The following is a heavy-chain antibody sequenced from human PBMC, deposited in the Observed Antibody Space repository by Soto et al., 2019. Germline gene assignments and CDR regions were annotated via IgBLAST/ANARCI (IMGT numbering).Heavy chain of an antibody. Sequence: EVQLVESGGGLVKPGGSLTLSCAASGFIISTFSMNWVRQAPGQGLEWVSSISKDSAYIYYADSLRGRFTVSRDNAKNSLYLQMNSLRAEDTAVYYCTKHYYDSGPHGMDVWGQGTTVTVSS. V-gene: IGHV3-21*01. J-gene: IGHJ6*02. CDR2: ISKDSAYI. D-gene: IGHD3-10*01. CDR1: GFIISTFS. CDR3: TKHYYDSGPHGMDV.